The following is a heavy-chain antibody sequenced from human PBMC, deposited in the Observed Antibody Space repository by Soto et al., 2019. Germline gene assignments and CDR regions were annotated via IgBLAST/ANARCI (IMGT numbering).Heavy chain of an antibody. CDR3: AREGAARRWFDY. V-gene: IGHV3-48*02. CDR1: GFTLSDYS. CDR2: ISSSRTTI. D-gene: IGHD6-25*01. Sequence: EVQLVESGGGLLQPGGSLRISCAASGFTLSDYSMNWVRQAPGKGLEWVAYISSSRTTIYYADSVKGRFTISRDNAENSLFLQMDSLRDEDTAVYHCAREGAARRWFDYWGQGTLVTVSS. J-gene: IGHJ4*02.